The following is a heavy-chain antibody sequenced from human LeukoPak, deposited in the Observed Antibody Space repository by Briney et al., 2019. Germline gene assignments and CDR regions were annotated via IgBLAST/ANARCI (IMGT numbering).Heavy chain of an antibody. J-gene: IGHJ4*02. CDR2: ISAYNGNT. CDR3: ARDADPTNSGSYIYGGFDY. D-gene: IGHD1-26*01. Sequence: VASVKVSCKASGYTFTSYGISWVRQAPGQGLEWMGWISAYNGNTNYAQKLQGRVTMTTDTSTSTAYMELRSLRSDDTAVYYCARDADPTNSGSYIYGGFDYWGQRTLVTVSS. CDR1: GYTFTSYG. V-gene: IGHV1-18*01.